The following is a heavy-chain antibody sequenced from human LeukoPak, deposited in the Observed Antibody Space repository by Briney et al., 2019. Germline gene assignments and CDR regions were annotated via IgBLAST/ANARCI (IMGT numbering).Heavy chain of an antibody. J-gene: IGHJ6*03. V-gene: IGHV4-59*12. CDR2: IYYSGST. Sequence: PSETLSLTCTVSGGSISSYYWSWIRQPPGKGLEWIGYIYYSGSTNYNPSLKSRVTISVDTSKNQFSLNLSSVTAADTAVYYCARINYYYYYMDVWGKGTTVTVSS. CDR3: ARINYYYYYMDV. CDR1: GGSISSYY.